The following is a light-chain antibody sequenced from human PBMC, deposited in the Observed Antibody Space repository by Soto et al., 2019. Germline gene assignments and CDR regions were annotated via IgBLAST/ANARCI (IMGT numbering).Light chain of an antibody. Sequence: DIQMTQSPSSLSASVGDRVTITCRASQSISSYLNWYQQKPGKAPKLLIYKASTLKSGVPSRFSGSGSGTDFTLTISSLEPEDFAVYYCQQRSNWPRITFGQGTRLEIK. CDR1: QSISSY. V-gene: IGKV1-39*01. J-gene: IGKJ5*01. CDR2: KAS. CDR3: QQRSNWPRIT.